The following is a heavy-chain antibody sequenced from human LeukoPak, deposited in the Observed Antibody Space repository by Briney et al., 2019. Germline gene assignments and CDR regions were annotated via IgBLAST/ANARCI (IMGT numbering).Heavy chain of an antibody. J-gene: IGHJ6*04. Sequence: ASGRVSCKASGGTVISYAIGWGRQAPGQGLEWVGGIMPIFGTANYAQKFQGRVTITADESTSTAYMELSSLRSEDTAVYYCARDCSSTSCQMGDSGYDLYYYYGMDVWGKGTTVTVSS. CDR2: IMPIFGTA. CDR3: ARDCSSTSCQMGDSGYDLYYYYGMDV. V-gene: IGHV1-69*13. D-gene: IGHD2-2*01. CDR1: GGTVISYA.